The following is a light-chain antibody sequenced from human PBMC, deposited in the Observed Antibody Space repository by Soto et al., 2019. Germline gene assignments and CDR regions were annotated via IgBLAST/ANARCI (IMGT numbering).Light chain of an antibody. CDR1: QSVGSN. J-gene: IGKJ1*01. V-gene: IGKV3-20*01. Sequence: EIVMTQSPSTLSVSPGQRATLSCRASQSVGSNVAWYQQKPGQAPRLLIYGASNRATGIPDRFSGSGSGTDFTLTISRLEPEDFAVYYCQQYGRSGTFGQGTKVDI. CDR2: GAS. CDR3: QQYGRSGT.